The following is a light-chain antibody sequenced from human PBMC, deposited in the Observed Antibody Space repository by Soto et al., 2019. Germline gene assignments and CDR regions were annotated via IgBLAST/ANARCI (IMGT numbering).Light chain of an antibody. V-gene: IGLV2-14*01. CDR2: EVN. CDR3: LSYTRKRTWV. CDR1: SSDIGAYNF. J-gene: IGLJ3*02. Sequence: QSALTQPASVSGSPGQSITISCTGTSSDIGAYNFVSWYQQHPDKAPKLMIYEVNNRPSGVSNRFSGSKSGNTASLTISGLQTEDEADYYCLSYTRKRTWVFGGGTKLTVL.